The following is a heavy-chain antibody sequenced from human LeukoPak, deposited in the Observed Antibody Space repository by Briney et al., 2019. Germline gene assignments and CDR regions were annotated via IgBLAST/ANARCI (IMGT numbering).Heavy chain of an antibody. CDR1: GGTFSSYA. J-gene: IGHJ4*02. V-gene: IGHV1-69*01. CDR3: ARDANNYYGSGSYYPPLGY. D-gene: IGHD3-10*01. Sequence: SVKVSCKASGGTFSSYAISWVRQAPGQGLEWMGGIIPIFGTANYAQKFQGRVTITADESTSTAYMELSSLRSEDTAVYYCARDANNYYGSGSYYPPLGYWGQGTLVTVS. CDR2: IIPIFGTA.